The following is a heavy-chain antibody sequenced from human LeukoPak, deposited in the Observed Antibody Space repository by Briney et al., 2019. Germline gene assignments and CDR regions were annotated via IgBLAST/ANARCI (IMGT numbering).Heavy chain of an antibody. D-gene: IGHD5/OR15-5a*01. V-gene: IGHV4-59*01. CDR2: IYYTGTT. CDR1: GASISSSF. J-gene: IGHJ5*02. CDR3: RRVTVSATNWFDP. Sequence: SETLSLTCTVSGASISSSFWSRIRQSPGKGLEWIAYIYYTGTTYYNPSLKSRLTISVDTSNNQFSLRLTSVTAADTAIYCARRVTVSATNWFDPWGQGTLVTVSS.